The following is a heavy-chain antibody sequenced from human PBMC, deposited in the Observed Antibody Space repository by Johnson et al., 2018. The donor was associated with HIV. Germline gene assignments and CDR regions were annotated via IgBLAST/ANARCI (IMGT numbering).Heavy chain of an antibody. Sequence: VLLVESGGGVVRAGGSLRLSCAASGFTFDDYGMSWVSQAPGKGLEWVSGINWNGGSTGYADSVKGRFTISRDNSKNTLYLQMNSLRAEDTAVYYCARELEFGDLRKNDAFDIWGQGTMVTVSS. CDR1: GFTFDDYG. CDR3: ARELEFGDLRKNDAFDI. D-gene: IGHD4-17*01. CDR2: INWNGGST. V-gene: IGHV3-20*04. J-gene: IGHJ3*02.